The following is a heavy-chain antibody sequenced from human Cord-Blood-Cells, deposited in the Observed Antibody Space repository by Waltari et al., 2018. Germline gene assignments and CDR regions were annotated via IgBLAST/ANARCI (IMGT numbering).Heavy chain of an antibody. CDR1: GGSFSGYY. J-gene: IGHJ6*02. CDR3: ARRGPGPGYSGSYYYYYGMDV. Sequence: QVQLQQWGAGLLKPSETLSLTCAVYGGSFSGYYWSWIRQPPGTGLEWIGEINHSGRTNYNPSLKSRVTISVETSKNQFSLKLSSVTAADTAVYYCARRGPGPGYSGSYYYYYGMDVWGQGTTVTVSS. V-gene: IGHV4-34*01. CDR2: INHSGRT. D-gene: IGHD1-26*01.